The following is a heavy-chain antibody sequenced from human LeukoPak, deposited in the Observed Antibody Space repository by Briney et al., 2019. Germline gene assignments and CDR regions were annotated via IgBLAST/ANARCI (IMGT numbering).Heavy chain of an antibody. CDR1: GFTFSSYA. CDR3: AKDVRGGSSWYTGFGN. CDR2: ISGSGGST. V-gene: IGHV3-23*01. J-gene: IGHJ4*02. Sequence: GGSLRLSCAASGFTFSSYAMSWVRQAPGKGLEWVSAISGSGGSTYYADSVKGRFTISRDNSKNTLYLQMNSLRAEDTAVYYCAKDVRGGSSWYTGFGNWGQGTLVTVSS. D-gene: IGHD6-13*01.